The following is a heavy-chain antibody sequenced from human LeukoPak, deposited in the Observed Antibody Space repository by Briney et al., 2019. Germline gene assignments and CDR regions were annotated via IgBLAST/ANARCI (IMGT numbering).Heavy chain of an antibody. J-gene: IGHJ4*02. CDR1: GFTFSSYG. Sequence: PGGSLRLSCAASGFTFSSYGMHWVRQAPGKGLEWVAFIRYDGSNKYYADSVKGRFTISRDNSKNTLYLQMNSLRAEDTAVYYCAKDLFTAYCGGDCDIDPLAMEFDYWGQGTLVTVSS. D-gene: IGHD2-21*01. CDR3: AKDLFTAYCGGDCDIDPLAMEFDY. V-gene: IGHV3-30*02. CDR2: IRYDGSNK.